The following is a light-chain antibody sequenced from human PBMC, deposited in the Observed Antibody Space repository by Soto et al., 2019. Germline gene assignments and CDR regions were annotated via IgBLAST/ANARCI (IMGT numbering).Light chain of an antibody. CDR3: QQSYSTPRT. CDR1: QSISTY. Sequence: DIQMTQSPSSLSASVEDRVTITCRASQSISTYLNWYQRKPGKAPNLLIYAASSLQSGVPSRFSGSGSGTDFTLTISSLQPEDFATYYCQQSYSTPRTFGPGTKVDI. CDR2: AAS. V-gene: IGKV1-39*01. J-gene: IGKJ3*01.